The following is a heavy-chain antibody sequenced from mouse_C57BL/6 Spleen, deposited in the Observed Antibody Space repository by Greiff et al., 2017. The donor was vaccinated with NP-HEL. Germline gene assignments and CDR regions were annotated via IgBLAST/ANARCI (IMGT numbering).Heavy chain of an antibody. Sequence: EVQLQQSGPELVKPGASVKISCKASGYTFTDYYMNWVKQSHGKSLEWIGDINPNNGGTSYNQKFKGKATLTVDKSSSTAYMELRSLTSEDSAVYYCAREGYEGFAYWGQGTLVTVSA. CDR1: GYTFTDYY. V-gene: IGHV1-26*01. CDR3: AREGYEGFAY. J-gene: IGHJ3*01. D-gene: IGHD2-12*01. CDR2: INPNNGGT.